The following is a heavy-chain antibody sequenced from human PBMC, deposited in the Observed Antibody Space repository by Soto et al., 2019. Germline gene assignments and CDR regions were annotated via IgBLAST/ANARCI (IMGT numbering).Heavy chain of an antibody. CDR2: IYHSGST. V-gene: IGHV4-4*02. CDR3: ARREGDCRGGSCPYYHD. Sequence: QVQLQESGPGLVKPSETLSLTFTVFGGSISSNDWWSWVRPTPGKGLEWIGEIYHSGSTNYNPSLKSRVTLSLNKSKNHSSLSLNFVNAADTAVYYCARREGDCRGGSCPYYHDWGQGTLVTASS. D-gene: IGHD2-15*01. CDR1: GGSISSNDW. J-gene: IGHJ4*02.